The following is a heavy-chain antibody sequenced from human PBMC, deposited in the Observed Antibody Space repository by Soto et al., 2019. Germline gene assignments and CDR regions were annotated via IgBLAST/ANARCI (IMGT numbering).Heavy chain of an antibody. Sequence: ASVKVSCKASGYTFTSYYMHWVRQAPGQGLEWMGIINPSGGSTSYAQKFKGRVTMTRDTSTSTVYMELSSLRSEDTAVYYCARGGETHPYYDFWSGYWGAHDYWG. CDR1: GYTFTSYY. V-gene: IGHV1-46*01. D-gene: IGHD3-3*01. J-gene: IGHJ4*01. CDR2: INPSGGST. CDR3: ARGGETHPYYDFWSGYWGAHDY.